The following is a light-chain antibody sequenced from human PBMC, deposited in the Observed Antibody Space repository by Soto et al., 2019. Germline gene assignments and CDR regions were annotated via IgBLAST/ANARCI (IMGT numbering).Light chain of an antibody. CDR1: QSVSSY. J-gene: IGKJ2*01. Sequence: EIVLTQSPATLSLSPGERATLACRASQSVSSYLAWHQQKPGPAPRLLIYDASNRATGIPARFSGSGSGTDFTLTITSLEPEDFAVYYCQQRSTWPPYTFGQGTKLEIK. V-gene: IGKV3-11*01. CDR3: QQRSTWPPYT. CDR2: DAS.